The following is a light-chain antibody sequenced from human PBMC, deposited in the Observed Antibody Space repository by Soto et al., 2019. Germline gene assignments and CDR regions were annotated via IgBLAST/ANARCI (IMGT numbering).Light chain of an antibody. CDR3: QQYGSSPRT. J-gene: IGKJ1*01. CDR2: GAS. Sequence: EIVLTQSPGTLSLSPGERATLSCRASQTVSISYLAWYQQKPGQAPRLLIYGASSRATDIPDRFSGSGSGKDFTLTISRLEPEDFAVYYCQQYGSSPRTFGQGTKVEIK. V-gene: IGKV3-20*01. CDR1: QTVSISY.